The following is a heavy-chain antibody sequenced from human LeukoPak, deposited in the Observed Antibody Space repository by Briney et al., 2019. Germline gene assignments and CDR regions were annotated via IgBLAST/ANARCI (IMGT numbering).Heavy chain of an antibody. CDR2: MNPNSGNT. V-gene: IGHV1-8*02. J-gene: IGHJ4*02. D-gene: IGHD2-15*01. Sequence: ASVKVSCKASGYTFTSYGISWVRQAPGQGLEWMGWMNPNSGNTGYAQKFQGRVTMTRNTSISTAYMELSSLRSEDTAVYYCARARLQIGDDYWGQGTLVTVSS. CDR1: GYTFTSYG. CDR3: ARARLQIGDDY.